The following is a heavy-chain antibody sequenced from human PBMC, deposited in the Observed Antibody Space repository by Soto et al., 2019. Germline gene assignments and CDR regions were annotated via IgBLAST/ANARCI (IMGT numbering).Heavy chain of an antibody. V-gene: IGHV4-31*03. CDR2: IYYSGST. CDR3: ARVLDIVATTRYNWFDP. Sequence: SETLSLTCTVSGGSISSGGYYWSWIRQHPGKGLEWIGYIYYSGSTYYNPSLKSRVTISVDTSKNQFSLKLSSVTAADTAVYYCARVLDIVATTRYNWFDPWGQGTLVTVSS. CDR1: GGSISSGGYY. D-gene: IGHD5-12*01. J-gene: IGHJ5*02.